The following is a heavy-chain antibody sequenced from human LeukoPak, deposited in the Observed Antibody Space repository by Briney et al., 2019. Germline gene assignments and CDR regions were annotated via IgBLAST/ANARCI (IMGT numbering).Heavy chain of an antibody. Sequence: PSETLSLTCTVSGGSISSSYYWGWIRQPPGKGLEWFGIIYHSGSTYYNPSLKSRVTISVDTSKNQFSLKLSSVTAADTAVYYCAREDRCHYYDSSGCQYYFDYWGQGTLVTVSS. CDR2: IYHSGST. CDR1: GGSISSSYY. D-gene: IGHD3-22*01. CDR3: AREDRCHYYDSSGCQYYFDY. J-gene: IGHJ4*02. V-gene: IGHV4-38-2*02.